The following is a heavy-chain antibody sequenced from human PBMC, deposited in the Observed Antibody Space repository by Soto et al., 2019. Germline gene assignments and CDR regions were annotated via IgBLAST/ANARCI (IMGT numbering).Heavy chain of an antibody. CDR3: ARGSIAAIVFDGMDV. CDR2: IIPIFGTA. V-gene: IGHV1-69*12. Sequence: QVQLVQSGAAVKKPGSSVKVSCKASGGTFSSYAISWVRQAPGQGLEWMGGIIPIFGTANYAQKFQGRGTITADEATSTADMELSSLRSEDTAVYYCARGSIAAIVFDGMDVWGQGTTVTVSS. J-gene: IGHJ6*02. CDR1: GGTFSSYA. D-gene: IGHD6-25*01.